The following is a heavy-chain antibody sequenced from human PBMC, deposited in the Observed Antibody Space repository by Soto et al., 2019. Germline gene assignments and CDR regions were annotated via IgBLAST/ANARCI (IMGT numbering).Heavy chain of an antibody. CDR1: GGSISSYY. CDR2: IYYSGST. CDR3: AGLNWNYDY. J-gene: IGHJ4*02. V-gene: IGHV4-59*08. Sequence: TSETLSLTCTVSGGSISSYYWSWIRQPPGKGLEWIGYIYYSGSTNYNPSLKSRVTISVDTSKNQFSLKLSSVTAADTAVYYCAGLNWNYDYWGQGTLVTVSS. D-gene: IGHD1-7*01.